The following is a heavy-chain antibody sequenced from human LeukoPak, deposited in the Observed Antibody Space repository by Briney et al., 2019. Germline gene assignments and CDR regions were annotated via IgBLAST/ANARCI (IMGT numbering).Heavy chain of an antibody. V-gene: IGHV1-69*04. D-gene: IGHD4-17*01. J-gene: IGHJ3*02. CDR1: GGTFSSYA. CDR3: ARKGDYGGAFDI. Sequence: SVKVSCKASGGTFSSYAISWVRQAPGQGLEWMGRIIPILGIANYAQKFQGRVTITADKSTSTAYMELSSLRPEDTAVYYCARKGDYGGAFDIWGQGTMVTVSS. CDR2: IIPILGIA.